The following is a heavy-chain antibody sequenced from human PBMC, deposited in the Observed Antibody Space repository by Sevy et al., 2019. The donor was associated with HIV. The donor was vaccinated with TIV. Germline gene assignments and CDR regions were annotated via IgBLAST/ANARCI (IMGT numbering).Heavy chain of an antibody. CDR2: ISGSSNYI. CDR3: ARETVSGYNL. J-gene: IGHJ4*01. D-gene: IGHD5-12*01. V-gene: IGHV3-21*04. CDR1: GFTFSSYN. Sequence: GGSLRLSCAASGFTFSSYNMNWVRQAPGKGLEWVSSISGSSNYIYYADSMKGRFTISRDNAKNSLYLQMNSLRAEDTAVYYCARETVSGYNLWGQGTLVTVSS.